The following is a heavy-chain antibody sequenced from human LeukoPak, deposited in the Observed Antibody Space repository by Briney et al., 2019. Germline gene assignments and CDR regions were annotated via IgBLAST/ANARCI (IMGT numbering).Heavy chain of an antibody. CDR1: GFTFSSYG. J-gene: IGHJ4*02. V-gene: IGHV3-33*01. Sequence: GGSLRLSCTASGFTFSSYGMHWLRQAPGKGLEWVAVIWFDGSNKYYADSVKGRFTVSRDNSENTLSLQMNSLRAEDTAVYYCARGPGWSIDYWGPGTLVTVSS. CDR3: ARGPGWSIDY. CDR2: IWFDGSNK. D-gene: IGHD6-19*01.